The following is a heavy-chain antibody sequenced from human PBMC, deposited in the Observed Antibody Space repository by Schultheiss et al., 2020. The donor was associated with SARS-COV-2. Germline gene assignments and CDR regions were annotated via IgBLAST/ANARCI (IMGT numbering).Heavy chain of an antibody. CDR1: GFTFSSYA. Sequence: GESLKISCAASGFTFSSYAMSWVRQAPGKGLEWVSAISGSGGSTYYADSVKGRFTISRDNSKNTLYLQMNSLRAEDTAVYYCTTRNSGSYYLGYYYYGMDVWGQGTTVTVSS. CDR3: TTRNSGSYYLGYYYYGMDV. CDR2: ISGSGGST. V-gene: IGHV3-23*01. J-gene: IGHJ6*02. D-gene: IGHD1-26*01.